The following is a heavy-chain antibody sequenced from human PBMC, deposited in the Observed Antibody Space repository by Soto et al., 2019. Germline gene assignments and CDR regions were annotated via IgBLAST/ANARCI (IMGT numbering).Heavy chain of an antibody. V-gene: IGHV3-53*04. CDR2: LHSGGDT. J-gene: IGHJ6*02. CDR3: ARDGPYYYASRMDV. Sequence: EVQLVESGGGLVQPGGSLRLSCAASGIPVSSNYMTWVRQAPGKGLEWVSVLHSGGDTYYANSVKGRFTISRHDSTNTLFLQMNSLTAEDTAVYYCARDGPYYYASRMDVWGQGTTVTVSS. D-gene: IGHD3-10*01. CDR1: GIPVSSNY.